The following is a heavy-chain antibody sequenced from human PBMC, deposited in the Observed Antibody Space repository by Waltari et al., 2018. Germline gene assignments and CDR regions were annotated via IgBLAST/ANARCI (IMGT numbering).Heavy chain of an antibody. D-gene: IGHD2-15*01. V-gene: IGHV3-74*01. J-gene: IGHJ6*02. Sequence: VQLVESGGGVVQRGGSLRLSRAGSGFPFSRYWMHWVRQVPGKGLVWVSAITSDGGRTRYADSVKGRFTISRDNAKNTLYLQMNSLRADDTAVYYCASHRPGGYGMDVWGHGTTVTVSS. CDR3: ASHRPGGYGMDV. CDR1: GFPFSRYW. CDR2: ITSDGGRT.